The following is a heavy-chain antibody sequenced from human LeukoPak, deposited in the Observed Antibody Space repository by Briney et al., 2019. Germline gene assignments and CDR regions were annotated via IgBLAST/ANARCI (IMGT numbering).Heavy chain of an antibody. CDR3: ARGHARADAFDI. Sequence: QAGGSLRLSCAVSGFTFNSYWMSWVRQAPGKGLEWVANINPDGSAKYYVDSVKGRFTISRDNAKNSLSLQMNSLRAEDTAVYYCARGHARADAFDIWGQGTMVTVSS. J-gene: IGHJ3*02. CDR2: INPDGSAK. CDR1: GFTFNSYW. V-gene: IGHV3-7*01.